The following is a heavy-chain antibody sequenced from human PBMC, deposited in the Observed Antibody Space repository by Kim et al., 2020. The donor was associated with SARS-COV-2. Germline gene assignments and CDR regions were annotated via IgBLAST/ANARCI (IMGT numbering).Heavy chain of an antibody. CDR3: ARGVPPGETYDY. D-gene: IGHD3-16*01. V-gene: IGHV4-39*07. CDR1: GGSISSSSYY. Sequence: SETLSLTCTVSGGSISSSSYYWGWIRQPPGKGLEWIGSIYYSGSTYYNPSLKSRVTISVDTSKNQFSLKLSSVTAADTAVYYCARGVPPGETYDYWGQGTLVTVSS. CDR2: IYYSGST. J-gene: IGHJ4*02.